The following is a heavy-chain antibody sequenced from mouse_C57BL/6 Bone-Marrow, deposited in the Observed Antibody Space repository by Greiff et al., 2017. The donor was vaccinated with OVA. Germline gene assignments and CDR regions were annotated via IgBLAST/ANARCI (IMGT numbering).Heavy chain of an antibody. CDR2: INPYNGGT. J-gene: IGHJ2*01. Sequence: EVQLQQSGPVLVKPGASVKMSCKASGYTFTDYYMNWVKQSHGKSLEWIGVINPYNGGTSYNQKFKGKATLTVDKSSSTAYMELNRLTSEDSAVYYCASFIITTVVAGGFDNWGQGTTLTVSS. CDR1: GYTFTDYY. V-gene: IGHV1-19*01. D-gene: IGHD1-1*01. CDR3: ASFIITTVVAGGFDN.